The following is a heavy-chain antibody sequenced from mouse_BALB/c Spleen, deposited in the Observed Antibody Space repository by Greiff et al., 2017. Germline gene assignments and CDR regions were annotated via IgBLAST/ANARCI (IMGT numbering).Heavy chain of an antibody. Sequence: EVKLVESGPGLVKPSQSLSLTCTVTGYSITSDYAWNWIRQFPGNKLEWMGYISYSGSTSYNPSLKSRISITRDTSKNQFFLQLNSVTTEDTATYYCARNYGNYLAWFAYWGQGTLVTVSA. CDR3: ARNYGNYLAWFAY. V-gene: IGHV3-2*02. J-gene: IGHJ3*01. CDR2: ISYSGST. CDR1: GYSITSDYA. D-gene: IGHD2-1*01.